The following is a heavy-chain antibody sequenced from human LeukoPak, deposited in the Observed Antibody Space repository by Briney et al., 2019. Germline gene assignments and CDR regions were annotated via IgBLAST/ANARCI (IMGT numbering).Heavy chain of an antibody. CDR1: GGSFSGYY. CDR2: INHSGNT. Sequence: SETLSLTCAVYGGSFSGYYWSWIRQPPGKGLEWIGEINHSGNTNNSPTLKSRVTMSADTSKHQCSLNLSSVTAADTAVYYCARGYAKVAAVRGSIITGAIYFDSWGQGTLVTVSS. D-gene: IGHD3-10*01. V-gene: IGHV4-34*01. CDR3: ARGYAKVAAVRGSIITGAIYFDS. J-gene: IGHJ4*02.